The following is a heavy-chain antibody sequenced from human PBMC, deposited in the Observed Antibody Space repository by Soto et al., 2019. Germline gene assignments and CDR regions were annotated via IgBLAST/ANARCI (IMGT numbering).Heavy chain of an antibody. CDR3: AREGGGQQLEYFQH. CDR1: GFTFSSYA. D-gene: IGHD6-13*01. J-gene: IGHJ1*01. CDR2: ISYDGSNK. V-gene: IGHV3-30-3*01. Sequence: QVQLVESGGGVVQPGRSLRLSCAASGFTFSSYAMHWVRQAPGKGLEWVAVISYDGSNKYYADSVKGRFTISRDNSKNALYLRMNSPRAEDTAVYYGAREGGGQQLEYFQHWGQGTLVTVSS.